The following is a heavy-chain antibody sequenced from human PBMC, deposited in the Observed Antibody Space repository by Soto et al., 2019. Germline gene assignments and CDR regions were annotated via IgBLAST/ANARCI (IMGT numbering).Heavy chain of an antibody. D-gene: IGHD3-10*01. CDR3: ARATAVGLSDLVTGSRVDHHYMAL. J-gene: IGHJ6*03. CDR1: GNFFLAYN. CDR2: MDPKNGDT. V-gene: IGHV1-8*01. Sequence: QVRLVQSGAEVMKPGASMRVSCKASGNFFLAYNFNWVRQVPGQGLEWMGWMDPKNGDTDYSQKFQGRVSMTRNLSTSAAYLALSRPSPDDTAVYYCARATAVGLSDLVTGSRVDHHYMALWGQGTTVIVSS.